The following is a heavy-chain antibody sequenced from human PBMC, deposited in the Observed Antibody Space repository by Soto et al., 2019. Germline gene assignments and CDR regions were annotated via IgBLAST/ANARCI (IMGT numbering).Heavy chain of an antibody. J-gene: IGHJ3*02. CDR1: GGSISSGGYY. CDR3: ARDIVATIPAFDI. V-gene: IGHV4-31*03. Sequence: QVQLQESGPGLVKPSQTLSLTCTVSGGSISSGGYYWSWIRQHPGKGLEWIGYIYYSGSTYYNPSLMSRVTISVDTSKNQFSLKLSSVTAADTAVYYCARDIVATIPAFDIWGQGTMVTVSS. D-gene: IGHD5-12*01. CDR2: IYYSGST.